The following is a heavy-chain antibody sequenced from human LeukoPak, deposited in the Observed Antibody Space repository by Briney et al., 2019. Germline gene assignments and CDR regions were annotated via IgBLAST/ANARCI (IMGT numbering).Heavy chain of an antibody. CDR3: AKDGGSSWYYYYYYYMGV. Sequence: GGSLRLSCAASGFTFSSYGMHWVRQAPGKGLEWVAFIRYDGSNKYYADSVKGRFTISGDDSKNTLYLQMNSLRAEDTAVYYCAKDGGSSWYYYYYYYMGVWGKGTTVTISS. D-gene: IGHD6-13*01. J-gene: IGHJ6*03. CDR1: GFTFSSYG. V-gene: IGHV3-30*02. CDR2: IRYDGSNK.